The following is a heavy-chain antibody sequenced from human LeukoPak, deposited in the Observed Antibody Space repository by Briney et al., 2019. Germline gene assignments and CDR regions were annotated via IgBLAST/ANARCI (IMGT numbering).Heavy chain of an antibody. D-gene: IGHD3-9*01. CDR1: GFTLSSYS. Sequence: PGGSLRLSRPASGFTLSSYSMNWVRQAPGKGLEWVGRIKTKADGGTTDYAAPVKGRFTISRDDSKNTLFLQMNSLRTEDTAVYYCTTGRYFDWLLCNYWGQGTLVTVSS. J-gene: IGHJ4*02. V-gene: IGHV3-15*01. CDR3: TTGRYFDWLLCNY. CDR2: IKTKADGGTT.